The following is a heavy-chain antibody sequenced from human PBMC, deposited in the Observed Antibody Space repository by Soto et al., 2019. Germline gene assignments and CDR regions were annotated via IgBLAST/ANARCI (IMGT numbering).Heavy chain of an antibody. CDR3: ARDDGYSGYDPGAAGT. D-gene: IGHD5-12*01. V-gene: IGHV3-11*06. CDR2: ISSSSSYT. J-gene: IGHJ4*02. CDR1: GFTFIDYY. Sequence: GGSLRLSCASSGFTFIDYYMSWIRQAPGKGLEWVSYISSSSSYTNYADSVKGRFTISRDNAKNSLYLQMNSLRAEDTAVYYCARDDGYSGYDPGAAGTWGQGTLVTVSS.